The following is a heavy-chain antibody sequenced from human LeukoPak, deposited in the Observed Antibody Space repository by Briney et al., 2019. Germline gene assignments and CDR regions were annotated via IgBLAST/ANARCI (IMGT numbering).Heavy chain of an antibody. CDR2: MSNDGRNK. V-gene: IGHV3-30*04. Sequence: GGSLRLSCAASGFTFNNYAVHWVRRAPGKGLEWLAVMSNDGRNKYHADSVKGRFSISRDNSKDTLYLQMNSLRAEDTAVYYCAREGHYDILTGYSPVEYYYYFLDVWGKGTTVTVSS. CDR3: AREGHYDILTGYSPVEYYYYFLDV. J-gene: IGHJ6*03. CDR1: GFTFNNYA. D-gene: IGHD3-9*01.